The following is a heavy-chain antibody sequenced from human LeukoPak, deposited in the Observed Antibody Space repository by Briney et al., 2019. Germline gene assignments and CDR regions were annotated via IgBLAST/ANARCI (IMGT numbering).Heavy chain of an antibody. CDR3: ARRVRGYGGYFDY. CDR2: IFYSGST. CDR1: GGSISSYY. D-gene: IGHD3-16*01. J-gene: IGHJ4*02. Sequence: SETLSLTCTVSGGSISSYYWGWIRQPPGKGLEWIGSIFYSGSTFYNPSLKSRVTISVDTSKNHFSLKLDSVTATDTAVYYCARRVRGYGGYFDYWGQGTLVSVPS. V-gene: IGHV4-39*02.